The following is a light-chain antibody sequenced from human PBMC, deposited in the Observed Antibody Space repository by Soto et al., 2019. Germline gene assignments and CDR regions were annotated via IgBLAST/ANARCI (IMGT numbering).Light chain of an antibody. CDR2: KAS. V-gene: IGKV1-5*03. CDR1: QSISSW. J-gene: IGKJ1*01. CDR3: QQYNGT. Sequence: DIQMTQSPSTLSASVGDRVTITCRASQSISSWLAWYQQKPGKAPKLLIYKASSLESGVPSRFSGSGSGTEFTLTTSSLQPDDFATYYCQQYNGTFGQGTKAEIK.